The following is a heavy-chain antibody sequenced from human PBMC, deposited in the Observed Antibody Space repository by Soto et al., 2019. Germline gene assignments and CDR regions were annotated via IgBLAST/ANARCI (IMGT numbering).Heavy chain of an antibody. D-gene: IGHD2-2*01. V-gene: IGHV5-10-1*01. J-gene: IGHJ6*02. Sequence: GESLKISCKGSGYNFTSYWISWVRQMPGKGLEWMGRIDPSDSYTNYSPSFQGHVTISADKSISTAYLQWSSLKASDTAMYYCASRDCSSTSCYDYYYYGMDVWGQGTTVTVSS. CDR3: ASRDCSSTSCYDYYYYGMDV. CDR2: IDPSDSYT. CDR1: GYNFTSYW.